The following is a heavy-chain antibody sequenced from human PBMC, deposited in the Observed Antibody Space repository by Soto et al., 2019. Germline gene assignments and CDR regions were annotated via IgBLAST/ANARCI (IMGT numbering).Heavy chain of an antibody. J-gene: IGHJ6*02. CDR2: IGTSGTPT. V-gene: IGHV3-23*01. CDR3: TRILWSSRRDALDI. D-gene: IGHD2-21*01. Sequence: GGSLRLSCIASGFTFRNYAMAWVRQAPGEDLEWVSAIGTSGTPTLYADSVKSRFTISRDDSRNTVSLQMNSLGVEDTATYYCTRILWSSRRDALDIWGQGTTVTVSS. CDR1: GFTFRNYA.